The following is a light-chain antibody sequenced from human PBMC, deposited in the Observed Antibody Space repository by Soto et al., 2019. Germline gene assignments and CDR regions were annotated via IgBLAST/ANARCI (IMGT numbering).Light chain of an antibody. CDR3: GLYMNSGIWV. Sequence: QAVVTQEPSFSVSPGGTVTLTCGVSSGSVSTSYHPNWYQQTPGQAPRTLIYNTNIRSSGVPDRFSGFILGNKAALIITGAHADDECDYYCGLYMNSGIWVFGGGTKLTVL. CDR1: SGSVSTSYH. J-gene: IGLJ3*02. CDR2: NTN. V-gene: IGLV8-61*01.